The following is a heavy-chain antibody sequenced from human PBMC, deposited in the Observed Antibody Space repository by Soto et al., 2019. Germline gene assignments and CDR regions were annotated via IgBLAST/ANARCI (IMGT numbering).Heavy chain of an antibody. CDR1: GFTFSIYA. D-gene: IGHD6-6*01. Sequence: EGQLLESGGRLVQPGESLRLSCAASGFTFSIYAMSWARQAPGKGLEWVPVIDASGGTTYTDSVKGRFTISRDNSKNTLYLQMNSLRVEDTAVYYCVRERQLRVWGQGTTVTVSS. CDR3: VRERQLRV. J-gene: IGHJ6*02. CDR2: IDASGGTT. V-gene: IGHV3-23*01.